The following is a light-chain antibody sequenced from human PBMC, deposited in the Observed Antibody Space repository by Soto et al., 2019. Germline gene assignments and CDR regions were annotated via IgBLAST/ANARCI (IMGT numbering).Light chain of an antibody. CDR2: DAS. Sequence: EIVLTQSPATLSLSPGERAALSCRASQSVSSYLAWYQQKPGQAPRLLIYDASNRATGIPARFSGSGSGTDFTLTISSLQSEDFAVYYCQQYGSSPPITFGQGTRREIK. J-gene: IGKJ5*01. CDR1: QSVSSY. CDR3: QQYGSSPPIT. V-gene: IGKV3-11*01.